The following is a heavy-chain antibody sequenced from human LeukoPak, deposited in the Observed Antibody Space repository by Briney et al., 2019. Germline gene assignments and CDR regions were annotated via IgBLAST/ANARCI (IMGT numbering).Heavy chain of an antibody. Sequence: ASVKVSCKASGYTFTSYVISWVRQAPGQGLEWMGWISAYNGNTNYAQKLQGRVTMTTDTSTSTAYMELRSLRSDDTAVYYCARTQRITIFGVVIASTMDVWGKGTTVTVSS. D-gene: IGHD3-3*01. CDR1: GYTFTSYV. V-gene: IGHV1-18*01. CDR3: ARTQRITIFGVVIASTMDV. CDR2: ISAYNGNT. J-gene: IGHJ6*03.